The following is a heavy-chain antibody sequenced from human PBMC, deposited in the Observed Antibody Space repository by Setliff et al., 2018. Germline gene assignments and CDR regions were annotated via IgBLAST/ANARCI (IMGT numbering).Heavy chain of an antibody. J-gene: IGHJ4*02. CDR3: TVYNTGSSKDHY. Sequence: SETLSLTCTVSGGSISSSSYYWGWIRQPAGKGLEWIGHIYTSGSTNYNPSLKSRVTISVDTSKNQFSLKLSSVTAADTALYYCTVYNTGSSKDHYWGQGTPVTVSS. CDR1: GGSISSSSYY. V-gene: IGHV4-61*09. D-gene: IGHD2-8*02. CDR2: IYTSGST.